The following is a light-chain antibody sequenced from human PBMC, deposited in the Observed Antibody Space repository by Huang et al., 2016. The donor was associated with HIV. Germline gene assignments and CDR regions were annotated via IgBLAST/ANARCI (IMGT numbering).Light chain of an antibody. V-gene: IGKV4-1*01. Sequence: DIVMTQSPDSLAVSLGERATINCKSTQSVLYSSNNKNYLAWYQQKPGQPPKLLIYCASTRESGVPERFNGSGSGTDFTLTISSLQAEDVAVYYCQQYYNTPRTFGQGTKLEIK. J-gene: IGKJ2*01. CDR2: CAS. CDR1: QSVLYSSNNKNY. CDR3: QQYYNTPRT.